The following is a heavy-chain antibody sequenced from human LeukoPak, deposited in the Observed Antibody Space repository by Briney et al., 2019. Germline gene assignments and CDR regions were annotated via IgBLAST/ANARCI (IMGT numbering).Heavy chain of an antibody. V-gene: IGHV3-66*02. CDR1: GFTVSSNY. CDR3: ARDRSSYYYYYMDV. D-gene: IGHD3-16*02. J-gene: IGHJ6*03. Sequence: GGSLRLSCAASGFTVSSNYMSWVRQAPGKGLEWVSVIYSGGSTYYADSVKGRFTISRDNSKNTLYLQMNSLRAEDTAVYYRARDRSSYYYYYMDVWGKGTTVTVSS. CDR2: IYSGGST.